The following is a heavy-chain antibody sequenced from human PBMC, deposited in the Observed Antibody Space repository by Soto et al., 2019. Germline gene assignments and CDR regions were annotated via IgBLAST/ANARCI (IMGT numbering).Heavy chain of an antibody. Sequence: SETLSLTCTVSGGSISSYYWSWIRQPPGKGLEWIGYIYYSGSTNYNPSLKSRVTISVDTSKNQFSLKLSSVTAADTAVYYCAREVAAAAFNWFDPWGQGTLVTVSS. D-gene: IGHD6-13*01. CDR3: AREVAAAAFNWFDP. V-gene: IGHV4-59*01. CDR2: IYYSGST. CDR1: GGSISSYY. J-gene: IGHJ5*02.